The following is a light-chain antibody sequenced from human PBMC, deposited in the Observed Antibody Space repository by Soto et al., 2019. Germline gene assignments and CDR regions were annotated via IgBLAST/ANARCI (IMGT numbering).Light chain of an antibody. CDR1: SSNIGAGYD. CDR3: QSYDSSLSGYV. V-gene: IGLV1-40*01. Sequence: VLTQPPSVSGAPGQRVTISCTGSSSNIGAGYDVHWYQQLPGTAPKLLLYGNSNRPSGVPDRFSGSKSGTSASLAITGLQAEDEADYCCQSYDSSLSGYVFGTGTKVTVL. J-gene: IGLJ1*01. CDR2: GNS.